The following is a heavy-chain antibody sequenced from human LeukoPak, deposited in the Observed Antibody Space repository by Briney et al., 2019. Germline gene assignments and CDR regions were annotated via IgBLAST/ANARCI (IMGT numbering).Heavy chain of an antibody. Sequence: SETLSLTCTVSGGSISSYYWSWIRQPPGKGLEWIGYIYYSGSTNYNPSLKSRVTISVDTSKNRFSLKLSSVTAADTAVYYCARAEPLYYYGMDVWGKGTMVTVSS. CDR3: ARAEPLYYYGMDV. J-gene: IGHJ6*04. CDR1: GGSISSYY. CDR2: IYYSGST. V-gene: IGHV4-59*01.